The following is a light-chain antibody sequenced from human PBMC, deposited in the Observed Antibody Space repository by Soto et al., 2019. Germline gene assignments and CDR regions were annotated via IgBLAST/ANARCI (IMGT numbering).Light chain of an antibody. CDR3: MQALQSLT. V-gene: IGKV2-28*01. Sequence: DIVVTQSPLTLPVTPGEPASISCRSSQSLLYNDTYNYLDWYLQKPGQSPQLLIYLGSHRASGVPDRFSGSGSGTDFTLKISRVVAEDFGTYYCMQALQSLTFGQGTRLEIK. J-gene: IGKJ5*01. CDR1: QSLLYNDTYNY. CDR2: LGS.